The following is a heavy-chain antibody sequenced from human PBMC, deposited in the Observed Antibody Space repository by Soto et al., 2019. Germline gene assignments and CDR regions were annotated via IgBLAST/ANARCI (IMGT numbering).Heavy chain of an antibody. CDR2: GFYSGST. Sequence: PSETLSLTCTFSGGSLSSSSYYWGWIRQPPGKGLDWIGSGFYSGSTYYNPSLKSRVTISVDTSKNQFSLKLRSVTAADTAVYYCARTLYTSGWHFDYWGQGALVTVSS. CDR3: ARTLYTSGWHFDY. V-gene: IGHV4-39*01. CDR1: GGSLSSSSYY. J-gene: IGHJ4*02. D-gene: IGHD6-19*01.